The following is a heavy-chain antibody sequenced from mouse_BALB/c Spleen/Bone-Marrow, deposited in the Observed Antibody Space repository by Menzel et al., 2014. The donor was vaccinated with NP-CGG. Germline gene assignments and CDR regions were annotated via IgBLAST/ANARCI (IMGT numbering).Heavy chain of an antibody. CDR1: GFNIKDTY. V-gene: IGHV14-3*02. J-gene: IGHJ2*01. CDR2: IDLANGNT. Sequence: EVQLQPSGAELVKPRASVKLSCTASGFNIKDTYMHWVKQRPEQGLEWIGRIDLANGNTKYDPKFQGKATITADTSYNSADLQLSSLTSEDTAVYYCARVQLLRSRGLVYWVQGTTITVSS. CDR3: ARVQLLRSRGLVY. D-gene: IGHD1-1*01.